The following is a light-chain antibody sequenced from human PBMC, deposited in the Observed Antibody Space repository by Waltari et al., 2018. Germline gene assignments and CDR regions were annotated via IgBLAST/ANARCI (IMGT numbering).Light chain of an antibody. CDR2: DVT. J-gene: IGLJ2*01. CDR3: SSYETSNTVV. CDR1: SSDIGPYDY. V-gene: IGLV2-14*03. Sequence: QSALTQPASVSGSPGQSITISCTGTSSDIGPYDYVSWYQQHPGKAPKLIIYDVTGRPSGISDRFSGSKYGNTASLTISGLQAEDEALYHCSSYETSNTVVFGGGTKLTVL.